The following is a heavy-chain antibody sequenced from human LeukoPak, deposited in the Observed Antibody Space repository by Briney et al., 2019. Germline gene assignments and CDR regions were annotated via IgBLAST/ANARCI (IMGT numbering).Heavy chain of an antibody. J-gene: IGHJ4*02. D-gene: IGHD6-13*01. CDR3: ARAAAGTGYYFDY. CDR2: IIPIFGTA. V-gene: IGHV1-69*06. CDR1: GGTFSSYA. Sequence: SVKVSCKASGGTFSSYAISWVRQAPGQGLEWMGEIIPIFGTANYAQKFQGRVTITADKSTSTAYMELSSLRSEDTAVYYCARAAAGTGYYFDYWGQGTLVTVSS.